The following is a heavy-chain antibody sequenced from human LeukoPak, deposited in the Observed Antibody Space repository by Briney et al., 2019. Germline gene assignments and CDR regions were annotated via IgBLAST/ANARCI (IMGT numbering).Heavy chain of an antibody. J-gene: IGHJ4*02. CDR1: GYTFTGYY. V-gene: IGHV1-2*02. CDR2: INTNSGDT. CDR3: ARGSTVGATESLGFDY. Sequence: ASVKVSFKASGYTFTGYYIHGVRQAPGQGLEWMGWINTNSGDTHYAQKFQGRVTMTRDTSISTAHMELSRLRSDDTAVYYCARGSTVGATESLGFDYWGQGTPVTVSS. D-gene: IGHD1-26*01.